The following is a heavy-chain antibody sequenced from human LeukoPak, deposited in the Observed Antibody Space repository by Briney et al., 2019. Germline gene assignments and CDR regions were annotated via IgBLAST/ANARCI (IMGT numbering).Heavy chain of an antibody. CDR1: GYRFTSYW. V-gene: IGHV5-51*01. J-gene: IGHJ4*02. CDR3: ARGARPSDY. CDR2: IYPGDSDT. Sequence: GGALQISCQGSGYRFTSYWIGWARRMPGKGVGWMGIIYPGDSDTRYSPSFQGQVTISADKSISTAYLQWSSLKASDTAMYYCARGARPSDYWGQGTLITVSS.